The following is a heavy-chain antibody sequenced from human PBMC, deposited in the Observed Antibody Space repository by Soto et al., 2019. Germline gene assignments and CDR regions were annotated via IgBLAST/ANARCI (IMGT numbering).Heavy chain of an antibody. D-gene: IGHD3-10*01. Sequence: SETLSLTCAASGYSISSGYYWGWIRQPPGKGLEWIGSIYHSGSTYYNPSLKSRVTISGDTSKNQFSLKLSFVTAADTAVYYCARGRGGVQHWGQGTLVTVSS. CDR3: ARGRGGVQH. V-gene: IGHV4-38-2*01. J-gene: IGHJ1*01. CDR2: IYHSGST. CDR1: GYSISSGYY.